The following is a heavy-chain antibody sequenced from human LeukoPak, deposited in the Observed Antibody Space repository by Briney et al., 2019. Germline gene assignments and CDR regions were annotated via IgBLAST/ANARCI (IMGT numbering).Heavy chain of an antibody. V-gene: IGHV1-2*02. D-gene: IGHD3-22*01. CDR2: INPNSGGT. CDR3: AADPEIVVVMGEYAFDI. J-gene: IGHJ3*02. CDR1: GYTFTGYY. Sequence: ASVKVSCKASGYTFTGYYMHWVRQAPGQGLEWMGWINPNSGGTNRVTMTRDTSISTAYMELSRLRSDDTAVYYCAADPEIVVVMGEYAFDIWGQGTMVTVSS.